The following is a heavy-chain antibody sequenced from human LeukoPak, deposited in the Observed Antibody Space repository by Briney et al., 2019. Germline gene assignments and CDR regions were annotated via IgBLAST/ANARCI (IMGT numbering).Heavy chain of an antibody. CDR2: IDPSGGST. CDR1: GYTFTSYY. J-gene: IGHJ3*02. CDR3: ARVVAPNYYDSSGSDDAFDI. V-gene: IGHV1-46*01. D-gene: IGHD3-22*01. Sequence: ASVKVSCKASGYTFTSYYMHWVRQAPGQGLEWMGIIDPSGGSTSYAQKFQGRVTMTRDTSISTAYMELSRLRSDDTAVYYCARVVAPNYYDSSGSDDAFDIWGQGTMVTVSS.